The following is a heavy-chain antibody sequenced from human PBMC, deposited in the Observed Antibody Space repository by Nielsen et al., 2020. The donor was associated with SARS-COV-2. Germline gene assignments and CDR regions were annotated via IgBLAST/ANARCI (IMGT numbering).Heavy chain of an antibody. D-gene: IGHD6-19*01. CDR2: IYYSGST. V-gene: IGHV4-39*01. Sequence: RQAPGKGLEWIGSIYYSGSTYYNPSLKSRVTISVDTSKNQFSLKLSSVTAADTAVYYCARVPGYSSGGDYFDYWGQGTLVTVSS. CDR3: ARVPGYSSGGDYFDY. J-gene: IGHJ4*02.